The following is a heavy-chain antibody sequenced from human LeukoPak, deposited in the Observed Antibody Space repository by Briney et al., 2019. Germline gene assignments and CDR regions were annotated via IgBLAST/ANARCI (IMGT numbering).Heavy chain of an antibody. D-gene: IGHD2-2*01. V-gene: IGHV3-53*01. CDR3: AYRDCSSTSCYGMDV. CDR2: IYSGGST. CDR1: GFTVSSNY. Sequence: PGRSLRLSCAASGFTVSSNYMSWVRQAPGKGLEWVSVIYSGGSTYYADSVKGRFTISRDNSKNTLYLQMNSLRAEDTAVYYCAYRDCSSTSCYGMDVWGKGTTVTVSS. J-gene: IGHJ6*04.